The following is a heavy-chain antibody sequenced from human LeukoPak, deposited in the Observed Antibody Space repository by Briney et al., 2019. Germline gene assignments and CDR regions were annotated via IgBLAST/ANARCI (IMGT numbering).Heavy chain of an antibody. V-gene: IGHV1-46*01. CDR3: ARDGGTHADY. J-gene: IGHJ4*02. CDR1: GYTFTSYY. Sequence: ASVKVSCKASGYTFTSYYMHWVRQAPGEGLEWMGIINPTGGSTSYAQKFQGRVTMTRDTSTSTVYMELSSLRSEDTAVYYCARDGGTHADYWGQGTLVTVSS. CDR2: INPTGGST.